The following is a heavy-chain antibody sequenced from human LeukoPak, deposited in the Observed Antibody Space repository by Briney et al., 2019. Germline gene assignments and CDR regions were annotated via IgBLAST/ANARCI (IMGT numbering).Heavy chain of an antibody. J-gene: IGHJ4*02. CDR1: GYSFTSYW. D-gene: IGHD3-22*01. V-gene: IGHV5-51*01. CDR3: ARLSYYYDSSGYYPSYYFDY. Sequence: NPGESLKISCKGSGYSFTSYWIGWVRQMPGKGLEWMGIIYPGDSDTRYSPSFQGQVTISADKSISTAYLQWSSLKASDTAMYYCARLSYYYDSSGYYPSYYFDYWGQGTLVTVSS. CDR2: IYPGDSDT.